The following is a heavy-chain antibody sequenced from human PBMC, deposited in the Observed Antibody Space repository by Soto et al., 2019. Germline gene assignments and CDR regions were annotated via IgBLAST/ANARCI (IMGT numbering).Heavy chain of an antibody. CDR1: GFTFSSSE. Sequence: EVQLVESGGGLIQPGGSLRLSCAASGFTFSSSEMYWVRQAPGKGLEWVSYIHPSGQPIFYADAVKGRFTISRDNAKNSLYMQMSSLSAEGSAVYYCARRDSRWGQGTMVTVSS. CDR2: IHPSGQPI. V-gene: IGHV3-48*03. D-gene: IGHD3-22*01. J-gene: IGHJ3*01. CDR3: ARRDSR.